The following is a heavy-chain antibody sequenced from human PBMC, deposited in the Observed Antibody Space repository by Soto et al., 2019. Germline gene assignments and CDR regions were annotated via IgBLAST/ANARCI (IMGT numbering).Heavy chain of an antibody. CDR2: IGSRTSDI. Sequence: GSLRLSCAASGFRLSRHTMNWVRQAPGKGLEWVSFIGSRTSDIYYADSVKGRFTISRDNAKNSLYLDLTRLRAEDTAVYFCVRDYYDTSGYPNTFDMWGQGTMVTVSS. J-gene: IGHJ3*02. D-gene: IGHD3-22*01. CDR1: GFRLSRHT. V-gene: IGHV3-21*01. CDR3: VRDYYDTSGYPNTFDM.